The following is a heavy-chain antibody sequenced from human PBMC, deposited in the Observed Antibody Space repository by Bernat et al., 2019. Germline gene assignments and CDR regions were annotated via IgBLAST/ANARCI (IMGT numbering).Heavy chain of an antibody. Sequence: QVQLDQWGAGLLKPSETLSLTCAVYGGSFSGYYWTWIRQPPGKGLEWIGEVSHTGSANYNPSLKSRVTISVDTSMNQFSLRLTSVTAADTAVYYCARGHFFNSFWGRGTPVTVPS. V-gene: IGHV4-34*01. CDR2: VSHTGSA. CDR1: GGSFSGYY. J-gene: IGHJ4*02. CDR3: ARGHFFNSF.